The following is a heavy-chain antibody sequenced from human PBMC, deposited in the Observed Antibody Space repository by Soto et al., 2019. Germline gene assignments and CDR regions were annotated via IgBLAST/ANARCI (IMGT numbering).Heavy chain of an antibody. CDR2: ISSNGGST. V-gene: IGHV3-64*01. Sequence: EVQLVESGGGLVQPGGSLRLSCAASGFTFSSYAMHWVRQAPGKGLEYVSAISSNGGSTYYANSVKGRFTISRDNSKNMLYLQMGSLRAEDMDVYYCASSPGYYYYYMDVWGKGTTVTVSS. CDR3: ASSPGYYYYYMDV. J-gene: IGHJ6*03. CDR1: GFTFSSYA. D-gene: IGHD2-8*02.